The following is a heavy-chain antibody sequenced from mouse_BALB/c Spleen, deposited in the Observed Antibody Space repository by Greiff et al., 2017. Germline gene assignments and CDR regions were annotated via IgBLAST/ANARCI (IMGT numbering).Heavy chain of an antibody. D-gene: IGHD2-4*01. V-gene: IGHV1-4*01. J-gene: IGHJ3*01. Sequence: VQLQQSGTVLARPGASVKMSCKASGYTFTSYTMHWVKQRPGQGLEWIGYINPSSGYTNYNQKFKDKATLTADKSSSTAYMQLSSLTSEDSAVYYCAGEDYRFAYWGQGTLVTVSA. CDR1: GYTFTSYT. CDR3: AGEDYRFAY. CDR2: INPSSGYT.